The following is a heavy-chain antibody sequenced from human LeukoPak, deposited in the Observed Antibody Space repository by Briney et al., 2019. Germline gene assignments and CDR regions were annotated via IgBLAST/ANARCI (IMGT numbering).Heavy chain of an antibody. D-gene: IGHD3-22*01. J-gene: IGHJ4*02. V-gene: IGHV4-39*07. CDR3: ARDLYDSSGYYLFDY. CDR2: IYYSGST. Sequence: SETLSLTCTVSGGSISSSSYYWGWIRQPPGKGLEWIGSIYYSGSTYYNPSLMSRVTISVDTFKTQFSLKLSSVTAADTAVYYCARDLYDSSGYYLFDYWGEGTLVTVSS. CDR1: GGSISSSSYY.